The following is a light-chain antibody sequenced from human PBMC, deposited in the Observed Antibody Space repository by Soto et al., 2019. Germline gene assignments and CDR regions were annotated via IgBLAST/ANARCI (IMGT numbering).Light chain of an antibody. CDR3: CSYAGSNTPYV. Sequence: QSALIQPASVSGSPGQSITISCTGTSSDIGSYNLVSWYQQHPGKAPKLMIYEVSKRPSGVSNRFSGSKSGNTASLTISGLQAEDEADYYCCSYAGSNTPYVFGTGTKVTVL. CDR1: SSDIGSYNL. V-gene: IGLV2-23*02. CDR2: EVS. J-gene: IGLJ1*01.